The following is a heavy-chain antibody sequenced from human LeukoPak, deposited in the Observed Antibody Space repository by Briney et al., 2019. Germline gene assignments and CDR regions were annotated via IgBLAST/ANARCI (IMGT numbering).Heavy chain of an antibody. D-gene: IGHD3-22*01. CDR3: AMAPYYYDSSGYPTYDYYGMDV. Sequence: GGSLRLSCAASGFTVSSNYMSWVRQAPGKGLEWVSVIYGGGSTYYADSVKGRFTISRHNSKNTLYLQMNSLRAEDTAVYYCAMAPYYYDSSGYPTYDYYGMDVWGQGTTVTVTS. CDR2: IYGGGST. J-gene: IGHJ6*02. CDR1: GFTVSSNY. V-gene: IGHV3-53*04.